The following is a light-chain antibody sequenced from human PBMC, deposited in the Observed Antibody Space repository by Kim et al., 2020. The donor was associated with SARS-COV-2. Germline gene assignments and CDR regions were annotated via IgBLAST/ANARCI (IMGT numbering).Light chain of an antibody. V-gene: IGLV2-14*03. CDR3: SSFTNSNTFWV. CDR1: RSDVGGYNY. Sequence: QSALTQPASVSGSPGQSITISCTGTRSDVGGYNYVSWYKHHPSKAPKLMIYDVTKRPSGVSSRFSGSKSGNTASLTISGLQTEDEADYYCSSFTNSNTFWVFGGGTQLTVL. CDR2: DVT. J-gene: IGLJ3*02.